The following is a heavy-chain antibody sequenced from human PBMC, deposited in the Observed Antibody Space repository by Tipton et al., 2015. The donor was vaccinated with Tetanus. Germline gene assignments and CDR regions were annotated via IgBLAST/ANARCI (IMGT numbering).Heavy chain of an antibody. CDR2: ISAYNGNT. D-gene: IGHD3-3*01. CDR3: ARDRYYDFWSGYSSHFDY. J-gene: IGHJ4*02. Sequence: VQLVQSGAEVKKPGASVKVSCKASGYTFTSYGISWVRQAPGQGLEWMGWISAYNGNTNYAQKLQGRVTMTTDTSTSTAYMELRSLRSDDTAVYYCARDRYYDFWSGYSSHFDYWGQGTLVTVSS. CDR1: GYTFTSYG. V-gene: IGHV1-18*04.